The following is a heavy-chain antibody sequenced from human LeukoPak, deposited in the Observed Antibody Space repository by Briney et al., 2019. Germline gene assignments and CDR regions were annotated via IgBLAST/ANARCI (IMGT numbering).Heavy chain of an antibody. Sequence: SETLSLTCAVYGGSFSGYYWSWIRQPPGKGLEWIGEINHSRSTNYNPSLKSRVTISVDTSKNQFSLKLSSVTAADTAVYYCARGSSFNWFDPWGQGTLVTVSS. CDR1: GGSFSGYY. V-gene: IGHV4-34*01. CDR2: INHSRST. CDR3: ARGSSFNWFDP. D-gene: IGHD6-6*01. J-gene: IGHJ5*02.